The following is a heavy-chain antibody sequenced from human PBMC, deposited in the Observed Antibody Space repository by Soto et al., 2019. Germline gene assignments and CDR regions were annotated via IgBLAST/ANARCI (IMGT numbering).Heavy chain of an antibody. CDR1: GGSISSGGHY. D-gene: IGHD2-21*01. Sequence: PSETLSLTCTVSGGSISSGGHYWNWIRQHPGKGLEWIANILYSGKTYYNPSLASRVPVSVDTSKNEFSLKLRSVTAADTAVYYCARQPTTGDTDLWFDPWGQGTLVTVSS. J-gene: IGHJ5*02. CDR3: ARQPTTGDTDLWFDP. V-gene: IGHV4-39*01. CDR2: ILYSGKT.